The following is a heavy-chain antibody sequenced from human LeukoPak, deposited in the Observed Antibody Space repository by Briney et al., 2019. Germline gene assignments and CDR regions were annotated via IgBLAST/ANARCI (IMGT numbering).Heavy chain of an antibody. J-gene: IGHJ3*02. CDR1: GGSISSGDYY. Sequence: SETLSLTCTVSGGSISSGDYYWSWIRQPPGKGLEWIGYIYYSGSTYYNPSLKSRVTISVDTSKNQFSLELSSVTAADTAVYYCARAEYYDFWSGSIFAFDIWGQGTMVTVSS. CDR3: ARAEYYDFWSGSIFAFDI. V-gene: IGHV4-30-4*01. D-gene: IGHD3-3*01. CDR2: IYYSGST.